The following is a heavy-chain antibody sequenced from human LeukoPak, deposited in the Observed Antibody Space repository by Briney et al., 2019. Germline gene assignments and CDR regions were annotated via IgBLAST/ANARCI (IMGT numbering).Heavy chain of an antibody. D-gene: IGHD3-22*01. V-gene: IGHV3-23*01. CDR2: ISGSGGST. Sequence: PGGSLRLSCAASGFTFSSYAMSWVRQAPGKGLEWVSAISGSGGSTYYADSMKGRFTISRDNSKNTLYLQMNSLRAEDTAVYYCAKETMIVVVPYNDYWGQGTLVTVSS. CDR3: AKETMIVVVPYNDY. J-gene: IGHJ4*02. CDR1: GFTFSSYA.